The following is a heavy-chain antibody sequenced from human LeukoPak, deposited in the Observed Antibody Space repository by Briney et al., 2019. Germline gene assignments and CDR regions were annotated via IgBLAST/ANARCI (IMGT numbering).Heavy chain of an antibody. V-gene: IGHV3-9*01. CDR3: AKDASGAINYFDY. CDR1: GFTFDDYA. J-gene: IGHJ4*02. Sequence: GGSLRLSCAASGFTFDDYAMHWVRQAPGKGLEWVSGISWNSGSIGYADSVKGRFTISRDNARNSLYLQMNSLRAEDTALYYCAKDASGAINYFDYWGQGTLVTVSS. D-gene: IGHD2-21*01. CDR2: ISWNSGSI.